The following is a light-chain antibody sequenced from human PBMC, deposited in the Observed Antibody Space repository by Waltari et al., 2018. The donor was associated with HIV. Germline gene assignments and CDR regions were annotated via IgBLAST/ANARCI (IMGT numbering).Light chain of an antibody. V-gene: IGLV2-14*01. J-gene: IGLJ1*01. CDR2: DVS. CDR1: SSDIGSYNY. Sequence: QSALTQPASVSGSPGQSITISCTGTSSDIGSYNYVSWYQQHPGTAPKLIIYDVSNRPAVVAHRSSGSKSGNAASLTISGLQAEDEADYYCSSATSSSTYVFGTGTKVAVL. CDR3: SSATSSSTYV.